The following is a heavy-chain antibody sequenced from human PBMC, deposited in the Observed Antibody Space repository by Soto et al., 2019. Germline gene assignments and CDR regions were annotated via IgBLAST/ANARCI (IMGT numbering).Heavy chain of an antibody. Sequence: PGESLKISCQASGYSFTTYWISWVRQMPGKGLECMGRIDPTDSYTDYGPSFEGHVTMSVGRSITTAYLQWSSLKASDTAMYYCARVLRYFDWLLKAPYAFDIWGQGTMVTVSS. D-gene: IGHD3-9*01. V-gene: IGHV5-10-1*01. J-gene: IGHJ3*02. CDR2: IDPTDSYT. CDR1: GYSFTTYW. CDR3: ARVLRYFDWLLKAPYAFDI.